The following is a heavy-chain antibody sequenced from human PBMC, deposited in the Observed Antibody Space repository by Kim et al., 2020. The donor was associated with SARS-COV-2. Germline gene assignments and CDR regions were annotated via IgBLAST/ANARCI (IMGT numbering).Heavy chain of an antibody. D-gene: IGHD3-10*01. CDR1: GFTFDDYA. J-gene: IGHJ4*02. Sequence: GGSLRLSCAASGFTFDDYAMHWVRQAPGKGLEWVSLISGDGGSTYYADSVKGRFTIPRDNSKNSLYLQMNSLRTEDTALYYCAKDMFGVRYYYGSGSEGNFDYWGQGTLVTVSS. CDR2: ISGDGGST. CDR3: AKDMFGVRYYYGSGSEGNFDY. V-gene: IGHV3-43*02.